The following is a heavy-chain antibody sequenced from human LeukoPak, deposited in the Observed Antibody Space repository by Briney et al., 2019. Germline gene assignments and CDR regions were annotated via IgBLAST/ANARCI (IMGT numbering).Heavy chain of an antibody. CDR3: AKDYGWFGELLS. CDR2: ISYDGSNK. D-gene: IGHD3-10*01. CDR1: GFTFSSYG. Sequence: GGSLRLSCAASGFTFSSYGMHWVRQAPGKGLEWVAVISYDGSNKHYADSVKGRFTISRDNSKNTLYLQMNSLRAEDTAVYYCAKDYGWFGELLSWGQGTLVTVSS. V-gene: IGHV3-30*18. J-gene: IGHJ4*02.